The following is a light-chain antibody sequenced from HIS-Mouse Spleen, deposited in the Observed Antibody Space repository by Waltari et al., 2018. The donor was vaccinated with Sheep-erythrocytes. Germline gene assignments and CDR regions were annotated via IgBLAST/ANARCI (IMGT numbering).Light chain of an antibody. CDR2: EGS. V-gene: IGLV2-23*01. J-gene: IGLJ3*02. CDR1: SSDVGSSNL. CDR3: CSYAGSSTPWV. Sequence: QSALTQPASVSGSPGQSITISCTGTSSDVGSSNLVSWYQQHPGKAPKLMIYEGSKRPAGVSNRFSGAKSGNTASRTISRLQAEDEADYYCCSYAGSSTPWVFGGGTKLTVL.